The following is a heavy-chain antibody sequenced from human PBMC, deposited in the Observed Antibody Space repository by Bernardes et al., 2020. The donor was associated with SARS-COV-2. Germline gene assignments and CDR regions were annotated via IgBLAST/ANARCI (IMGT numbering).Heavy chain of an antibody. CDR1: GYTFTSYG. CDR2: ISAYNGNT. CDR3: AESSSWYRAFDI. J-gene: IGHJ3*02. V-gene: IGHV1-18*01. Sequence: SVNVSCKASGYTFTSYGLSWVRQAPGQGLEWMGWISAYNGNTNYAQKLQGRVTMTTDTSTSTAYMELRSLRSDDTAVYYSAESSSWYRAFDIWGQGTMVTVSS. D-gene: IGHD6-13*01.